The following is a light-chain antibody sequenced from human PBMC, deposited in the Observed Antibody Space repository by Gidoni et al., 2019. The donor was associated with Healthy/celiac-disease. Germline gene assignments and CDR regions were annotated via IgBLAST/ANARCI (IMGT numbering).Light chain of an antibody. CDR3: QPYNNWPRT. CDR2: GAS. J-gene: IGKJ1*01. Sequence: EIVMTQSPATLSVSPGERATLSCRASQSVSRNLAWYQQKPGQAPRLLIYGASTRATGIPEFTLTISSLQSEDFAVYYCQPYNNWPRTFGQGTKVETK. CDR1: QSVSRN. V-gene: IGKV3-15*01.